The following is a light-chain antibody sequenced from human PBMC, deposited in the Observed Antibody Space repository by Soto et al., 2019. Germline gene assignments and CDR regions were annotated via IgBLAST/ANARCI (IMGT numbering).Light chain of an antibody. Sequence: QPVLTQPASLSGAPGQSITISCTGTSSDVGYYNYVSWYQQHPGKAPKVLIYDVSNRPSGVSYRFSGSKSGTTASLTISGLQAEDEADYYCRSYISVSSPLLFGGGTKLTVL. CDR2: DVS. CDR1: SSDVGYYNY. V-gene: IGLV2-14*01. J-gene: IGLJ2*01. CDR3: RSYISVSSPLL.